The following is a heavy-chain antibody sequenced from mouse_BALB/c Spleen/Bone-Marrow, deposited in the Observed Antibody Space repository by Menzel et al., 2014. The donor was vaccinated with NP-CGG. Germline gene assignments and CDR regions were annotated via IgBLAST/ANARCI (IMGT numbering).Heavy chain of an antibody. D-gene: IGHD2-13*01. Sequence: DLVKPGASVKLSCKASGYTFTSYWINWIKQRPGQGLEWIGRIAPGSGSTYYNEMFKGKATLTVDKSSSTAYMQLSSLTSEDSAVYYCTREGDSPFAYWGQGTLVTVSA. CDR1: GYTFTSYW. V-gene: IGHV1S41*01. J-gene: IGHJ3*01. CDR3: TREGDSPFAY. CDR2: IAPGSGST.